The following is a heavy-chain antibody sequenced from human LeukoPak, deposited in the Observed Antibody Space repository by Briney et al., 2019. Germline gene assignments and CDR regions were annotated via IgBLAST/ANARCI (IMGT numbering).Heavy chain of an antibody. J-gene: IGHJ4*02. D-gene: IGHD3-10*01. CDR1: GGSISDYY. V-gene: IGHV4-59*08. CDR3: ARRRAVPGHYYFDY. CDR2: VYYSGST. Sequence: SETLSFTCTISGGSISDYYWSWIRQPPGKGLEWIGYVYYSGSTKYNPSLNSRVTISSDTSKKQLSLKVTSVTAADTAVYYCARRRAVPGHYYFDYWGQGILVTVSS.